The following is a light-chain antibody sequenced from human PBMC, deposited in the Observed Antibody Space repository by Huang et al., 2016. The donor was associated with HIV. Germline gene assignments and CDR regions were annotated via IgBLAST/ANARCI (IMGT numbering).Light chain of an antibody. V-gene: IGKV3-15*01. CDR2: GSS. Sequence: EIVMTQSPATLSVSPGQRVTLSCRANRSVSTNLAWYQQRHGQAPRLLIYGSSTRAPGIPARFSGSGSGTDFSLTISSLQSEYFALYYCHQYNNWRLSFGGGTRV. CDR3: HQYNNWRLS. J-gene: IGKJ4*01. CDR1: RSVSTN.